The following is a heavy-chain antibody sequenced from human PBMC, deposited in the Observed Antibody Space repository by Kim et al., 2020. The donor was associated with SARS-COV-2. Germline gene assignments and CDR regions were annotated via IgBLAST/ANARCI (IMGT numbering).Heavy chain of an antibody. CDR2: ISSGTGYI. CDR3: ARGGYSGYDIDH. V-gene: IGHV3-21*01. J-gene: IGHJ4*02. CDR1: GFTFSSYS. Sequence: GGSLRLSCEGSGFTFSSYSMNWVRQAPGKGLEWVSAISSGTGYIYDADSVRARFVISRDNAKNSLYLQMSSLRVEDTAVYYCARGGYSGYDIDHWGPGTL. D-gene: IGHD5-12*01.